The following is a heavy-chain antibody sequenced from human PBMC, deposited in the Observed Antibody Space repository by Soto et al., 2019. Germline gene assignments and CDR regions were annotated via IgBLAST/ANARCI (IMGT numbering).Heavy chain of an antibody. CDR2: ISYDGSNK. D-gene: IGHD3-10*01. V-gene: IGHV3-30-3*01. Sequence: QVQLVESGGGVVQPGRSLRLSCAASGFTFSSYAMHWVRQAPGKELEWVAVISYDGSNKYYADSVKGRFTISRDNSKNTLYLQMNSLRAEDTAVYYCASAMVRGVIVSYYYYGMDVWGQGTTVTVSS. CDR3: ASAMVRGVIVSYYYYGMDV. J-gene: IGHJ6*02. CDR1: GFTFSSYA.